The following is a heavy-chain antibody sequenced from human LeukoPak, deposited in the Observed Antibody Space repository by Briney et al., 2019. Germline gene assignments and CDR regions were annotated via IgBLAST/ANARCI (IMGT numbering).Heavy chain of an antibody. V-gene: IGHV4-61*02. CDR1: GGSISSGSYY. D-gene: IGHD3-3*01. J-gene: IGHJ2*01. Sequence: SQTLSLTCTVSGGSISSGSYYWSWIRQPAGEGLEWIGRIYTSGSTNYNPSLKSRVTISVDTSKNQFSLKLSSVTAADTAVYYCASTRNYDLWSGSGYFDLWGRGTLVTVSS. CDR3: ASTRNYDLWSGSGYFDL. CDR2: IYTSGST.